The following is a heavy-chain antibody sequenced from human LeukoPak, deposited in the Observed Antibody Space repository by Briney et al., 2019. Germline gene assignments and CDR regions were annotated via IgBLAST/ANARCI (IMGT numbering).Heavy chain of an antibody. CDR1: GFTFSSYS. CDR2: ISSSGSFI. D-gene: IGHD3-9*01. Sequence: SGGSLRLSCAASGFTFSSYSMNWVRQAPGKGLEWVSSISSSGSFIYYADSVKGRLTTSRDNAKNTLYLQMNSLRAEDTAVYYCAKELRAYDILTGYSDYWGQGTLVTVSS. V-gene: IGHV3-21*01. J-gene: IGHJ4*02. CDR3: AKELRAYDILTGYSDY.